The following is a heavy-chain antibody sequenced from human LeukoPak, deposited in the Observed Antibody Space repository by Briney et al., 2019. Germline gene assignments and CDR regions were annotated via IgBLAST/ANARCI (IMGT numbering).Heavy chain of an antibody. J-gene: IGHJ4*02. Sequence: PGGSLRLSCAASGFTFRDYALHWVRQGPGKGLEWVSSISWNSGRIAYADSVKGRFTISRDNAKTSLYLQMNSLRVDDSALYYCARATVTTWGPPADDWGQGTQVTVSS. CDR2: ISWNSGRI. CDR1: GFTFRDYA. D-gene: IGHD4-17*01. CDR3: ARATVTTWGPPADD. V-gene: IGHV3-9*01.